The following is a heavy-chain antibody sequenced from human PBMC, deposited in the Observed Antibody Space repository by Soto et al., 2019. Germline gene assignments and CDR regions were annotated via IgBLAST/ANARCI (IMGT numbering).Heavy chain of an antibody. V-gene: IGHV3-53*04. Sequence: GGSLRLSCAASGFTVSSNYMSWVRQAPGKGLEWVSVIYSGGSTYYADSVKGRFTISRHNSKNTLYLQMNSLRAEDTAVYYCARGYYYVSSGYPFDYWGQGTLVTVSS. CDR3: ARGYYYVSSGYPFDY. D-gene: IGHD3-22*01. CDR1: GFTVSSNY. CDR2: IYSGGST. J-gene: IGHJ4*02.